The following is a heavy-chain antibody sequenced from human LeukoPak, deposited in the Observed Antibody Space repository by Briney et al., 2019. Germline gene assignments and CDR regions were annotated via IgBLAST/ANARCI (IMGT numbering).Heavy chain of an antibody. CDR3: ARGTGDGRHAFDI. CDR2: ISSSSSTI. V-gene: IGHV3-48*01. CDR1: GVTFSSYS. D-gene: IGHD7-27*01. J-gene: IGHJ3*02. Sequence: PGGSLRLSCAASGVTFSSYSMNWVREAPGRGRERGSYISSSSSTIYYADSVKGRFTSSRDNAKNSLYLQMNSLRAEDTAVYFCARGTGDGRHAFDIWGQGTMVTVSS.